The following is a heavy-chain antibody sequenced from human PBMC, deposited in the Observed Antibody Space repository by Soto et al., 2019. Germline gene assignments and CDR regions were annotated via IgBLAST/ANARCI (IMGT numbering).Heavy chain of an antibody. CDR1: GGSVSSGSYY. CDR3: ARYHYDYVWGSYRPGGRNYYFYY. V-gene: IGHV4-61*01. CDR2: IYYSGST. Sequence: QVQLQESGPGLVKPSETLSLTCTVSGGSVSSGSYYWSWIRQPPGKGLEWIGYIYYSGSTNYDPSLKSRFTISVDTSKNQFSLKLSSVTAADTAVYYCARYHYDYVWGSYRPGGRNYYFYYWGQGTLVTVSS. J-gene: IGHJ4*02. D-gene: IGHD3-16*02.